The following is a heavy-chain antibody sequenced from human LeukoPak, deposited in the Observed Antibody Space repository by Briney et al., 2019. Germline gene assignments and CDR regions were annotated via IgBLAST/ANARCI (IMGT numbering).Heavy chain of an antibody. Sequence: PSETLSLTCTVSGGSISSSSYYWGWIRQPPGKGLEWIGSIYYSGSTYYNPSLKSRVTISVDTSKNQFSLKLSSVTAADTAVYYCARMGGGGKDFWSGYYSDYYYYMDVWGKGTTVTVSS. CDR2: IYYSGST. CDR3: ARMGGGGKDFWSGYYSDYYYYMDV. CDR1: GGSISSSSYY. J-gene: IGHJ6*03. V-gene: IGHV4-39*07. D-gene: IGHD3-3*01.